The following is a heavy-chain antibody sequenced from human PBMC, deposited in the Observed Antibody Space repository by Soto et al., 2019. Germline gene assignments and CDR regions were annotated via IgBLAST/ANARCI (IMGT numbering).Heavy chain of an antibody. CDR1: GDSITSGTFY. D-gene: IGHD1-26*01. CDR3: ARDTPDVGRPGFDP. Sequence: SETLSLTCTVSGDSITSGTFYWNWIRQYPGKGLEWIGYMYYSGSTYYNPSLKSRVSISRDTSKNQFSLSLSSVTDADTAVYYCARDTPDVGRPGFDPWCQGTLVTVPS. CDR2: MYYSGST. V-gene: IGHV4-31*03. J-gene: IGHJ5*02.